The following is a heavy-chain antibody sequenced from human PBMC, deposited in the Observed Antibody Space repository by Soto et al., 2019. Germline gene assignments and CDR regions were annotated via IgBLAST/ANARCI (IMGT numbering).Heavy chain of an antibody. CDR1: GGTFSSYA. CDR3: ARKPADIVVVPAAFADYYYGMDV. CDR2: IIPIFGTA. V-gene: IGHV1-69*13. J-gene: IGHJ6*02. Sequence: SVKVSCKASGGTFSSYAISWLRQSPGQGLEWMGGIIPIFGTANYAQKFQGRVTITADESTSTAYMELSSLRSEDTAVYYCARKPADIVVVPAAFADYYYGMDVWGQGTTVTVSS. D-gene: IGHD2-2*01.